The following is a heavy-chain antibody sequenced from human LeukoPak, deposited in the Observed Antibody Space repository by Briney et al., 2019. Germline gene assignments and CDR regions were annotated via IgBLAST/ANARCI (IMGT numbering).Heavy chain of an antibody. CDR3: ARDGGGLWFGSLEA. Sequence: RASVKVSCKASGYTFTSYGISWVRQAPGQGLEWMGWISAYNGNTNYAQKFQGRVTMTRDTSISTAYMELSRLRSDDTAVYYCARDGGGLWFGSLEAWGQGTLVTVSS. D-gene: IGHD3-10*01. V-gene: IGHV1-18*01. J-gene: IGHJ5*02. CDR2: ISAYNGNT. CDR1: GYTFTSYG.